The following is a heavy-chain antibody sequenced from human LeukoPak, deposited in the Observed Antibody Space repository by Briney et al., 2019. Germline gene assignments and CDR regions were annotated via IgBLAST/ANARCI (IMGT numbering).Heavy chain of an antibody. Sequence: NASETLSLTCAVYGGSFSGYYWSWTRQPPGKGLEWIGEINHSGSTNYNPSLKSRVTISVDTSKNQFSLKLSSVTAADTAVYYCARGLSRHHTMVRGVIIRWFDPWGQGTLVTVSS. J-gene: IGHJ5*02. V-gene: IGHV4-34*01. D-gene: IGHD3-10*01. CDR3: ARGLSRHHTMVRGVIIRWFDP. CDR1: GGSFSGYY. CDR2: INHSGST.